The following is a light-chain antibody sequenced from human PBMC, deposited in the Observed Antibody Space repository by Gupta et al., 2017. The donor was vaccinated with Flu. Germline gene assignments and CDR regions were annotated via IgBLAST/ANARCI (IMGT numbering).Light chain of an antibody. CDR3: QQYDSFPLT. Sequence: SPPSLSASIGDRVTITGRASQGIRNYLAWFQQKPGKAPESLIFAASSWQSGVPSRFSGSGSGTDFTLTISSLQPEDFATYYCQQYDSFPLTFGGGTKVEI. J-gene: IGKJ4*01. V-gene: IGKV1-16*01. CDR1: QGIRNY. CDR2: AAS.